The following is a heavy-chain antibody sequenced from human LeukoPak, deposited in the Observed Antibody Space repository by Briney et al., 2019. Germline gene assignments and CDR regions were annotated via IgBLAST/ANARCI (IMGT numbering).Heavy chain of an antibody. J-gene: IGHJ3*01. Sequence: ASVKVSCKASGYTFTSYYVHWVRQAPGQGLEWMGIISPSGANTSYAQKFQGRVTMTRDMSTSTVYMELSSLISEDTAVYYCARGSSRGPRDAFDFWGQGTMVTLSS. V-gene: IGHV1-46*01. CDR1: GYTFTSYY. CDR2: ISPSGANT. D-gene: IGHD2-15*01. CDR3: ARGSSRGPRDAFDF.